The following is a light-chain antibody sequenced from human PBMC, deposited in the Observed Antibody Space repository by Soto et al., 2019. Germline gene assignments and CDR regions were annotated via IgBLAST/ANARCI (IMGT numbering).Light chain of an antibody. V-gene: IGKV3-20*01. CDR3: QHYANPPP. CDR2: ASV. CDR1: QSDGSNF. J-gene: IGKJ5*01. Sequence: EVVLTQSPGSLSLSPGERATLSCKTSQSDGSNFVAWYQQTPGQAPRLRIYASVNRATGIPDRFIGSASGTDFTLTIHRMEPEDFAVYYCQHYANPPPFCQGTRLENK.